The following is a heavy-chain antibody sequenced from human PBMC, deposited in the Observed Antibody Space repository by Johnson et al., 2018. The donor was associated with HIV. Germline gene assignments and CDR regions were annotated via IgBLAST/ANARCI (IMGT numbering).Heavy chain of an antibody. D-gene: IGHD6-13*01. J-gene: IGHJ3*02. CDR2: INWNGGST. Sequence: MMLVESGGGLVQPGGSLRLSCAASGFTFDDFGMGWVRQAPGKGLEWVSGINWNGGSTYYADSVKGRFTISRDNSKNTLYLQMNSLRAEDTAVYYCARGGMDDAFDIWGQGTMVTVSS. V-gene: IGHV3-20*04. CDR1: GFTFDDFG. CDR3: ARGGMDDAFDI.